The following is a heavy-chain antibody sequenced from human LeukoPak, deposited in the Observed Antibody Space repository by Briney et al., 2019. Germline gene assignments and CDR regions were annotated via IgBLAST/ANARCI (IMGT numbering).Heavy chain of an antibody. Sequence: EPGGSLRLSCAASGFTFSSYSMNWVRQAPGKGLEWVSYISSSSSSIYYADSVKGRFTISRDNAKNSLYLQMNSLRAEDTAVSYCARGDYYDSSGYYYYWGQGTLVTVSS. CDR1: GFTFSSYS. CDR2: ISSSSSSI. V-gene: IGHV3-48*01. D-gene: IGHD3-22*01. J-gene: IGHJ4*02. CDR3: ARGDYYDSSGYYYY.